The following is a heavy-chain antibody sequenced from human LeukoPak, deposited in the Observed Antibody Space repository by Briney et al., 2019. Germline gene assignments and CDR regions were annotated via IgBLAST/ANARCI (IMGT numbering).Heavy chain of an antibody. CDR1: GYTFGTYG. V-gene: IGHV1-18*01. CDR3: AIVRDITAADFIHYMDV. J-gene: IGHJ6*03. CDR2: ICENNGNR. D-gene: IGHD5-12*01. Sequence: ASLKLSCKASGYTFGTYGISWVRQTPGQGPEWMGRICENNGNRKYAQTFQGRVTMTTQTSTSTAYLEVRNLRSDETAVYYCAIVRDITAADFIHYMDVWGEGDTVTVSS.